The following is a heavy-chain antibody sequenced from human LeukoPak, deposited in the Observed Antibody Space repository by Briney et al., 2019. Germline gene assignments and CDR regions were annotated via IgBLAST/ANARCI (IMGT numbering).Heavy chain of an antibody. J-gene: IGHJ3*02. V-gene: IGHV1-46*01. Sequence: ASVKVSCKASAYTFISYYMHWVRQAPGQGLEWMGIINPSGGSTSYAQKFQGRVTMTRDTSTSTVYMELSSLRSEDTAVYYCATSIVVVPAAESDAFDIWGQGTMVTVSS. CDR3: ATSIVVVPAAESDAFDI. CDR1: AYTFISYY. CDR2: INPSGGST. D-gene: IGHD2-2*01.